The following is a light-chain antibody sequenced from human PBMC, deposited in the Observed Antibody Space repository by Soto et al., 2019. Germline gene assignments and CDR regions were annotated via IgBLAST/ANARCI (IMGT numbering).Light chain of an antibody. Sequence: IQLTQSPSSLSASVGDRVTITCRASQGINSFLAWYQQKPGKAPKLLIYAASTLQSGVPSRFSGSGSGTDFTRTISSLQPEDFATYYCQQSYSTPITFGQGTRLEIK. J-gene: IGKJ5*01. CDR2: AAS. CDR3: QQSYSTPIT. CDR1: QGINSF. V-gene: IGKV1-39*01.